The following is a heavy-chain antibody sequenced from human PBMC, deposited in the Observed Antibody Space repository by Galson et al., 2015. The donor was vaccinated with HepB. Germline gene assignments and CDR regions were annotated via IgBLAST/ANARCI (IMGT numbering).Heavy chain of an antibody. CDR2: INPNSGGT. D-gene: IGHD3-16*02. V-gene: IGHV1-2*04. CDR3: ARGRQGATLGDYVWGSYRTPLDY. J-gene: IGHJ4*02. Sequence: SVKVSCKASGYTFTGYYMHWVRQAPGQGLEWMGWINPNSGGTNYAQKFQGWVTMTRDTSISTAYMELSRLRSDDTAVYYCARGRQGATLGDYVWGSYRTPLDYWGQGTLVTVSS. CDR1: GYTFTGYY.